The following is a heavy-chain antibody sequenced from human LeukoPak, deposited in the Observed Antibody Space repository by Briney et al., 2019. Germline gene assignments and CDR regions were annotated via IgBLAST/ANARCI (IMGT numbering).Heavy chain of an antibody. CDR1: GGSISGYY. J-gene: IGHJ6*02. V-gene: IGHV4-59*12. D-gene: IGHD2-2*01. CDR3: ARAYAAKGGMEV. Sequence: SETLSLTCAVSGGSISGYYWSWIRQPPRKGLEWIGFINYSGSANYNPSLKSRVSILVDTSKNQFSLKLSSVTAADTAVYYCARAYAAKGGMEVWGQGTTVTVSS. CDR2: INYSGSA.